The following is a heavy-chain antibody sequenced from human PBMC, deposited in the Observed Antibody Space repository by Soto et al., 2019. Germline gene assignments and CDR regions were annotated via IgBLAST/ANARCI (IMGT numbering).Heavy chain of an antibody. D-gene: IGHD1-26*01. V-gene: IGHV4-59*08. J-gene: IGHJ6*02. CDR3: VRQGIGALHGLVDV. CDR2: IYSNGGT. CDR1: GDSIGTYN. Sequence: QVQLQASGPGLVKPSDTLSLTCTVSGDSIGTYNWGWIRQPPGKRLEWIGYIYSNGGTSYNPALTSLVSTSAHTSTKQFSLRLSSVTAADTAVYYCVRQGIGALHGLVDVWGQGTTVTVSS.